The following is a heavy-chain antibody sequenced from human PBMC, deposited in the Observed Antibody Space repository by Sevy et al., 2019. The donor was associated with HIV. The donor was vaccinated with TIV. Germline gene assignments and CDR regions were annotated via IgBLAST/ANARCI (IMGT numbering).Heavy chain of an antibody. CDR1: GFTFSDYY. Sequence: GGSLRLSCAASGFTFSDYYMSWIRQAPGKGLEWVSYISSSGSTIYYADSVKGRFTISRDNAKNSLYLQMNSLRTEDTAVYYCARDRGGIDTAERGVVFDYWGQGTLVTVSS. CDR3: ARDRGGIDTAERGVVFDY. J-gene: IGHJ4*02. CDR2: ISSSGSTI. V-gene: IGHV3-11*04. D-gene: IGHD5-18*01.